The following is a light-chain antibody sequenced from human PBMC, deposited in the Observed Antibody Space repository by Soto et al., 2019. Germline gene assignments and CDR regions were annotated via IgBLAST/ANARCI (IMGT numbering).Light chain of an antibody. CDR1: QSVSSSY. V-gene: IGKV3-20*01. CDR3: QQYET. J-gene: IGKJ1*01. CDR2: GAS. Sequence: EVVLTQSPGTLSLSPGERVTLSCRASQSVSSSYLAWYQQKPGQAPRLLIYGASSRATGIPDRFSGSGSGTDFTLTISRLEPEDFAVYYCQQYETFGQGTKVDIK.